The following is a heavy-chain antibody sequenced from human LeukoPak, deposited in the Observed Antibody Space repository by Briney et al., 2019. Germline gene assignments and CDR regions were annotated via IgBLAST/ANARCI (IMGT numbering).Heavy chain of an antibody. V-gene: IGHV1-18*01. J-gene: IGHJ4*02. Sequence: ASVKVSCKASGYTFTSYGISWVRQAPGQGLEWMGWISAYNGNTNYAQKLQGRVTMTTDTSTSTAYMELRSLRPDDTAVYYCARIGYVWGSSWPNYFDYWGQGTLATVSS. D-gene: IGHD3-16*01. CDR3: ARIGYVWGSSWPNYFDY. CDR2: ISAYNGNT. CDR1: GYTFTSYG.